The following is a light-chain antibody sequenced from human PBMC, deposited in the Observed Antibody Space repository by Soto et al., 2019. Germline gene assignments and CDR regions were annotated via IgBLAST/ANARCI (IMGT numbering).Light chain of an antibody. Sequence: DIQMTQSPSTLSASVGDRVTITCLASQSISSWLAWYQQKPGKAPKLLIYKASSLASGVPSRFSGSGSGTEFTLTISSLQPDDFATYYCQQYNSYSRTLGQGTKVEI. CDR2: KAS. CDR1: QSISSW. V-gene: IGKV1-5*03. CDR3: QQYNSYSRT. J-gene: IGKJ1*01.